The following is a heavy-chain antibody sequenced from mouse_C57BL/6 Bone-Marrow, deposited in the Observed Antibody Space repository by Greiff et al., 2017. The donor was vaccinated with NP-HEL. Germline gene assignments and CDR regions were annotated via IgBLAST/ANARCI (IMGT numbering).Heavy chain of an antibody. D-gene: IGHD2-3*01. CDR2: IYPGDGDT. J-gene: IGHJ4*01. CDR3: ARGGGYSYAMDY. V-gene: IGHV1-82*01. Sequence: VQLQQSGPELVKPGASVKISCKASGYAFSSSWMNWVKQRPGKGLEWIGRIYPGDGDTNYNGKFKGKATLTADKSSSTAYMQLSTLTSEDSAVYCCARGGGYSYAMDYWGQGTSVTVSS. CDR1: GYAFSSSW.